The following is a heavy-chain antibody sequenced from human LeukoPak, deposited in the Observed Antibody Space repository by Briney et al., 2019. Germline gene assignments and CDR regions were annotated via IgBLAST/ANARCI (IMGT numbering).Heavy chain of an antibody. CDR3: ARAMRHYYGSGSYDV. J-gene: IGHJ4*02. CDR2: IYHSGST. Sequence: SETLSLTCTVSGGSISSGGYSWSWIRQPPGKGLEWIGYIYHSGSTYYNPSLKSRVTISVDRSKNQFSLKLSSVTAADTAVYYCARAMRHYYGSGSYDVWGQGTLVTVSS. D-gene: IGHD3-10*01. CDR1: GGSISSGGYS. V-gene: IGHV4-30-2*01.